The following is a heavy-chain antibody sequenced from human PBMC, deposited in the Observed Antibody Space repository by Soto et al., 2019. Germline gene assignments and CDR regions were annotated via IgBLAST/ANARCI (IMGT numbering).Heavy chain of an antibody. CDR1: GYTFTSYA. CDR3: ARAEHDYGDYVYCDY. D-gene: IGHD4-17*01. Sequence: QVQLVQSGAEVKKPGASVKVSCKASGYTFTSYAMHWVRQAPGPRLEWMGWINAGNGNTKYSQKVQGRVTITRDTSASTAYIELSSLRSEDTAVYYGARAEHDYGDYVYCDYWGQGTLVTVSS. J-gene: IGHJ4*02. V-gene: IGHV1-3*01. CDR2: INAGNGNT.